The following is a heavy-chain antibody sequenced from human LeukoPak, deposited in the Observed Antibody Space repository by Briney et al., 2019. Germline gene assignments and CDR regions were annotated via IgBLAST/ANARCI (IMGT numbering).Heavy chain of an antibody. CDR3: ARYHCSATSCSSFDY. V-gene: IGHV4-39*07. J-gene: IGHJ4*02. CDR1: GGSISSSSYS. Sequence: SETLSLTCTVSGGSISSSSYSWGWIRQPPGKGLEWIGSISDSGSTSYNPSLKSRVAISVSTSKNQFSLRLDSVTAADTALYHCARYHCSATSCSSFDYWGQGVQVTVSS. D-gene: IGHD2-2*01. CDR2: ISDSGST.